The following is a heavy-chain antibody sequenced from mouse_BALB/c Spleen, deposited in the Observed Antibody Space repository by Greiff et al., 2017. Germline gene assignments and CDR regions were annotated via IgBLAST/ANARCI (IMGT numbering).Heavy chain of an antibody. CDR1: GFSLTSYG. V-gene: IGHV2-9*02. J-gene: IGHJ4*01. CDR2: IWAGGST. D-gene: IGHD1-1*02. CDR3: ARESPYGPNLGAMDY. Sequence: VMLVESGPGLVAPSQSLSITCTVSGFSLTSYGVHWVRQPPGKGLEWLGVIWAGGSTNYNSALMSRLSISKDNSKSQVFLKMNSLQTDDTAMYYCARESPYGPNLGAMDYWGQGTSVTVSS.